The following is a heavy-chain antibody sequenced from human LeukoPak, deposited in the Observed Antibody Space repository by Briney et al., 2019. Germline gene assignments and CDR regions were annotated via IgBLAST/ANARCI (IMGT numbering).Heavy chain of an antibody. V-gene: IGHV3-33*01. D-gene: IGHD4-17*01. CDR2: IWYDGSNK. CDR3: ARDHPTVTTGWDY. J-gene: IGHJ4*02. CDR1: GFTFSSYG. Sequence: GGSLRLSCAASGFTFSSYGMHWVRQAPGKGLEWVAVIWYDGSNKYYADSVKGRFTISRDNSKNTLYLQMNSLRAEDTAMYYCARDHPTVTTGWDYWGQGTLVTVSS.